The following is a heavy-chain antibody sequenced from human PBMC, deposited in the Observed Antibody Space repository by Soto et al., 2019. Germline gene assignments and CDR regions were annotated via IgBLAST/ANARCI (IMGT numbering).Heavy chain of an antibody. CDR1: GGSFSGYY. Sequence: SETLSLTCAVYGGSFSGYYWSWIRQPPGKGLEWIGEINHSGSTNYNPSLKSRVTISVDTSKNQFSLKLSSVTAADTAVYYCARHSSSPYYGMDVWGQGTTVTVSS. D-gene: IGHD6-13*01. CDR3: ARHSSSPYYGMDV. J-gene: IGHJ6*02. CDR2: INHSGST. V-gene: IGHV4-34*01.